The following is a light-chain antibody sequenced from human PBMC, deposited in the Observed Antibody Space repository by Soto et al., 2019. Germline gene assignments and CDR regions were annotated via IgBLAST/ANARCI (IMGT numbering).Light chain of an antibody. J-gene: IGLJ1*01. CDR2: STS. CDR3: LLYYGGTYV. V-gene: IGLV7-43*01. CDR1: TGVVTSGHY. Sequence: QTVVTQEPSLTVSPGGTVTLTCTSSTGVVTSGHYPNWFQQKPGQAPTSLIYSTSTKHSWTPARFSGSLLGGKAALTLSGVQPEDEAEYYCLLYYGGTYVFGTGTKVTVL.